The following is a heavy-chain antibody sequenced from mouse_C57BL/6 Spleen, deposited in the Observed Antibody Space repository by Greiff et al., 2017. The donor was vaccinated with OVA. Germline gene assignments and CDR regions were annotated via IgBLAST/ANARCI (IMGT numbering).Heavy chain of an antibody. Sequence: QVQLKQPGAELVKPGASVKMSCKASGYTFTSYWITWVKQRPGQGLEWIGDLYPGRGSTTYNEKFKSKATLTVDTASSTAYMQLSSLTSEDSAVYYYARRDLLTDYWGQGTTLTVSS. D-gene: IGHD1-1*01. J-gene: IGHJ2*01. CDR2: LYPGRGST. V-gene: IGHV1-55*01. CDR3: ARRDLLTDY. CDR1: GYTFTSYW.